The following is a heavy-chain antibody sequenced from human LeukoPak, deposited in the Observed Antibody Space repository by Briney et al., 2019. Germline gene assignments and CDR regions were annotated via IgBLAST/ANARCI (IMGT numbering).Heavy chain of an antibody. D-gene: IGHD6-19*01. CDR2: IYYSGST. CDR1: GGSISSSSYY. J-gene: IGHJ5*02. V-gene: IGHV4-39*07. Sequence: PSETLSLTCTVSGGSISSSSYYWGWIRQPPGKGLEWIGSIYYSGSTYYNPSLESRVTISVDTSKNQFSLKLSSVTAADTAVYYCARVKAVAELPNWFDPWGQGTLVTVSS. CDR3: ARVKAVAELPNWFDP.